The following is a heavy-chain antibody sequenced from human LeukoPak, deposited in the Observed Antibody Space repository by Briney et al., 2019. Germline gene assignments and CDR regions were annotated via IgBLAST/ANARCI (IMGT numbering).Heavy chain of an antibody. D-gene: IGHD3-3*01. CDR2: INTDGSDT. J-gene: IGHJ4*02. CDR3: ARDDVTASGYFTY. CDR1: GFTFSSYW. Sequence: PGGSLRLSCAASGFTFSSYWMHWVRQAPGKGLVWVSRINTDGSDTSYADSVKGRFTISRDNAKNTLYLQMNSQRAEDTAMYYCARDDVTASGYFTYWGQGTLVTVSS. V-gene: IGHV3-74*01.